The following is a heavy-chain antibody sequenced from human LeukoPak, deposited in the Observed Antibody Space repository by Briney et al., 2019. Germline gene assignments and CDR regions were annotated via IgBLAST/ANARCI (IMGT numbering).Heavy chain of an antibody. D-gene: IGHD4-23*01. CDR2: INAGNGNT. V-gene: IGHV1-3*01. J-gene: IGHJ2*01. CDR1: GYTFTNYA. Sequence: GASVKVSCKASGYTFTNYAMHWVRQAPGQRLEWMGWINAGNGNTKYSQKFQGRVTITRDTSASTAYMELSSLRSEDTAVYYCARDLSRTTVDWYFDLWGCGTLVTVSS. CDR3: ARDLSRTTVDWYFDL.